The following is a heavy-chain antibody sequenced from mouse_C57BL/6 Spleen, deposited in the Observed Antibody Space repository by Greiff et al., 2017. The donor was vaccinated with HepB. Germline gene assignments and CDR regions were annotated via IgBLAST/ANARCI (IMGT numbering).Heavy chain of an antibody. V-gene: IGHV5-9-1*02. J-gene: IGHJ4*01. CDR2: ISSGGDYI. D-gene: IGHD1-1*01. CDR3: TRDHLLLPYAMDY. Sequence: EVKVEESGEGLVKPGGSLKLSCAASGFTFSSYAMSWVRQTPEKRLEWVAYISSGGDYIYYADTVKGRFTISRDNARNTLYLQMSSLKSEDTAMYYCTRDHLLLPYAMDYWGQGTSVTVSS. CDR1: GFTFSSYA.